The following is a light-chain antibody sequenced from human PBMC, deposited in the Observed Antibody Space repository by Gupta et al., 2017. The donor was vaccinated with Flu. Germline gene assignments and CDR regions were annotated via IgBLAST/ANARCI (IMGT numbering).Light chain of an antibody. J-gene: IGLJ1*01. CDR2: DVT. CDR3: SSHAGRVTWV. V-gene: IGLV2-11*01. CDR1: SNDVGGYNR. Sequence: SNDVGGYNRVSWYEQRPGKAPKLILYDVTERPSGVPDRFSGSKSGNTASLTVSGLQADDEADYYCSSHAGRVTWVFGTGTTVTVL.